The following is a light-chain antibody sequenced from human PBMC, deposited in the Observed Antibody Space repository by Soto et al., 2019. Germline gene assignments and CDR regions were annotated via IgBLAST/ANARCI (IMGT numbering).Light chain of an antibody. CDR1: QDIGYW. CDR2: AAL. CDR3: QQANSFPLS. V-gene: IGKV1-12*01. J-gene: IGKJ5*01. Sequence: DIQMTQSPLSVSASVGDRVIITCRASQDIGYWLAWYQQIPGKAPKLLIYAALSLQSGVSSRFSGSGSGTNFTLTINSLQPEDVAFYYCQQANSFPLSFGQGTLLEV.